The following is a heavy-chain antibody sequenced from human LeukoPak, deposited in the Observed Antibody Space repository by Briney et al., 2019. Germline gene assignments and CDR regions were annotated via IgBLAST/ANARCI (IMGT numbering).Heavy chain of an antibody. CDR3: ARYDSSGYFRPDY. J-gene: IGHJ4*02. Sequence: PGGSLRLSCAASGFTFSSYAMHWVRQAPGKGLEWVAVISYDGSNKYHADSVKGRFTISRDNSKNTLYLQMNSLRAEDTAVYYCARYDSSGYFRPDYWGQGTLVTVSS. D-gene: IGHD3-22*01. V-gene: IGHV3-30-3*01. CDR2: ISYDGSNK. CDR1: GFTFSSYA.